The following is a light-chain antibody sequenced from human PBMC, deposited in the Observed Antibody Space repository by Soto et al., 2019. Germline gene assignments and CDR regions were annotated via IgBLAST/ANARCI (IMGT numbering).Light chain of an antibody. CDR2: GAS. J-gene: IGKJ4*01. V-gene: IGKV3-20*01. Sequence: EIVLTQSPGTLSLSPGERATHSCRASQSVSSSYLAWYQQKPGQAPRLLIYGASSRATGIPDRFSGSGSGTDFTLTISRLEPEDFAVYYWQQYGSSPLTFGGGTKVEIK. CDR3: QQYGSSPLT. CDR1: QSVSSSY.